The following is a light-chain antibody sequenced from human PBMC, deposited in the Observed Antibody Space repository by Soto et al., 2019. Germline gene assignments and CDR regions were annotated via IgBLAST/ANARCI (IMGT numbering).Light chain of an antibody. CDR1: QSIGSN. CDR2: GAS. Sequence: EIVMTQYPATLSVSPGERATLSCRASQSIGSNLAWYQQKPGQAPRLLIYGASTRATGIPARFSGSGSGTEFTLTISSLQSEDFAVYYCQQYNNWPPELTFGGGTKVEIK. CDR3: QQYNNWPPELT. V-gene: IGKV3-15*01. J-gene: IGKJ4*01.